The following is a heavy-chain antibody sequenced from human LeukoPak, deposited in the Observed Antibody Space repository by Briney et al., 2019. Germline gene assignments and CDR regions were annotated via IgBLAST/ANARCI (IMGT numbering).Heavy chain of an antibody. J-gene: IGHJ4*02. D-gene: IGHD3-3*01. CDR3: AREDGFTIFGVVIIYFDY. V-gene: IGHV1-69*04. Sequence: SVKVSCKASGGTFSSYAISWVRQAPGQGLEWMGRIIPILGIANYAQKFQGRVTITADKSTSTAYMELSSLRSEDTAVYYCAREDGFTIFGVVIIYFDYWGQGTLVTVSS. CDR2: IIPILGIA. CDR1: GGTFSSYA.